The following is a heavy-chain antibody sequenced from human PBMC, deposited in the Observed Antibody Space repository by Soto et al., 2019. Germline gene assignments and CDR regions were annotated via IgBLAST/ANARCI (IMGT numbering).Heavy chain of an antibody. Sequence: ASVKVSCKASGGTFSSYAISWVRQAPGQGLEWMGGIIPIFGTANYAQKFQGRVTITADESTSTAYMELSSLRSEDTAVYYCARAQRGYSYSYYFDYWGQGTLVTVSS. CDR1: GGTFSSYA. CDR3: ARAQRGYSYSYYFDY. V-gene: IGHV1-69*13. CDR2: IIPIFGTA. D-gene: IGHD5-18*01. J-gene: IGHJ4*02.